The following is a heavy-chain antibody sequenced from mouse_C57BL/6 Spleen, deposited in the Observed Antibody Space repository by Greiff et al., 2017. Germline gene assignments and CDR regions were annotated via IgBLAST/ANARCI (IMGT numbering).Heavy chain of an antibody. V-gene: IGHV1-82*01. J-gene: IGHJ4*01. CDR1: GYAFSSSW. CDR2: IYPGDGDT. D-gene: IGHD2-2*01. Sequence: QVQLQQSGPELVKPGASVTISCKASGYAFSSSWLNWVKQRPGKGLEWIGRIYPGDGDTNYNGKFKGKATLTADKSSSTAYMQLSSLTSEDSAVYFCERQRGYPYYAMDYWGQGTSVTVSS. CDR3: ERQRGYPYYAMDY.